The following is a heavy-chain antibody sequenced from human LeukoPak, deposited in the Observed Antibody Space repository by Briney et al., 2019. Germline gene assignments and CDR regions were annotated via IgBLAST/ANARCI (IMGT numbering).Heavy chain of an antibody. J-gene: IGHJ4*02. V-gene: IGHV4-34*01. D-gene: IGHD3-22*01. CDR3: ARLPRGSGYYAGSPH. CDR2: IDHSGST. Sequence: SETLSLTCAVYGGSFSGFYWSWIRQPPGKGLEWIGEIDHSGSTTYNPSLKSRVTIAVDTSKNQFSLKLSSVTAADTAVYYCARLPRGSGYYAGSPHWGQGTLVTVSS. CDR1: GGSFSGFY.